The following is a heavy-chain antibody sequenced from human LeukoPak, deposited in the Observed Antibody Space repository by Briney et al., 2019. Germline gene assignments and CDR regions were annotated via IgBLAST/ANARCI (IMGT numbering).Heavy chain of an antibody. V-gene: IGHV4-4*09. CDR1: GGSISSYY. J-gene: IGHJ5*02. Sequence: SETLSLTCTVSGGSISSYYWSWIRQPPGKGPEWIGYIYTSGSTNYNPSLKSRVTISVDTSKNQFSLKLSSVTAADTAVYYCARRSYCSSTSCDGWFDPWGQGTLVTVSS. CDR3: ARRSYCSSTSCDGWFDP. CDR2: IYTSGST. D-gene: IGHD2-2*01.